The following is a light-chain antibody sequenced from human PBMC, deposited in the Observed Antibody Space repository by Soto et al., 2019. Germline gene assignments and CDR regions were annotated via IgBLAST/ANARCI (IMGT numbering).Light chain of an antibody. CDR3: SSYAGSNNVV. J-gene: IGLJ2*01. V-gene: IGLV2-8*01. CDR2: EVS. CDR1: SSDVGGYSY. Sequence: QSALTQPPSASGSPGQSVTISCTGTSSDVGGYSYVSWYQQHPGKAPKLMIYEVSKRPSGVPDRFSGSKSGNTASLTVSGLQAEAEADYYCSSYAGSNNVVFGGGTKVTVL.